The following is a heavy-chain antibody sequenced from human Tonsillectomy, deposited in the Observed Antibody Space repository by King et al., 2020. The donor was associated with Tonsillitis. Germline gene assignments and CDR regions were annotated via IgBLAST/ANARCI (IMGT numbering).Heavy chain of an antibody. Sequence: VQLQQWGAGLLKPSETLSLTCAVYGGSFSDYYWSWIRQPPGKGLEWIGEINHSGYTNYNPSLKSRVTISVHTSKNQFSLKLTSVTAADTAVYYCARVLYYSGSGFPARGPFDIWGQGTMVTVSS. CDR3: ARVLYYSGSGFPARGPFDI. J-gene: IGHJ3*02. CDR2: INHSGYT. V-gene: IGHV4-34*01. CDR1: GGSFSDYY. D-gene: IGHD3-10*01.